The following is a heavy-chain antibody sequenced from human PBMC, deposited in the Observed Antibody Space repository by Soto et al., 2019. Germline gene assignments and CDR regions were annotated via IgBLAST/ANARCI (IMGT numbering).Heavy chain of an antibody. CDR3: ARDPSAGDTAGY. Sequence: QVQLVQSGAEVKKPGSSVKVSCKASGGTFSSYTISWVRQAPGQGLEWMGRIIPILGIANYAQKFQGRVTITADKSTSTAYMQLSSLRSEDTAVYYCARDPSAGDTAGYWGQGTLVTVSS. CDR2: IIPILGIA. J-gene: IGHJ4*02. D-gene: IGHD2-21*01. CDR1: GGTFSSYT. V-gene: IGHV1-69*08.